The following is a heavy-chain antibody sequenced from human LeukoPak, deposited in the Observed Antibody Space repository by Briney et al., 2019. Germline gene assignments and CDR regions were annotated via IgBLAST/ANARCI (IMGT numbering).Heavy chain of an antibody. V-gene: IGHV3-11*04. CDR2: ISSGGSPI. D-gene: IGHD2-2*02. Sequence: KPGGSLRLSCAASGFTFSDYYMSWIRQAPGKGLEWVSYISSGGSPIYYADSVKGRFTISRDNAKNSLYLQMNSLRAEDTAVYYCVRAVPAAILGAFDIWGQGTMVTVSS. CDR1: GFTFSDYY. CDR3: VRAVPAAILGAFDI. J-gene: IGHJ3*02.